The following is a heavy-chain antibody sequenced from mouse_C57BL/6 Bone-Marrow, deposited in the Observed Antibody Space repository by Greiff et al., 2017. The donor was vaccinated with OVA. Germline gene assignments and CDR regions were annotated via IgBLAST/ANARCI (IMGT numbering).Heavy chain of an antibody. J-gene: IGHJ3*01. CDR2: IYPRSGNT. Sequence: QVQLQQSGAELARPGASVKLSCKASGYTFTSYGISWVKQRTGQGLEWIGEIYPRSGNTYYNEKFKGKATLTADKSSSAAYMELRSLTSEDSAVYFGARWVSAWFVYWGQGTLVTVSA. D-gene: IGHD3-1*01. CDR1: GYTFTSYG. CDR3: ARWVSAWFVY. V-gene: IGHV1-81*01.